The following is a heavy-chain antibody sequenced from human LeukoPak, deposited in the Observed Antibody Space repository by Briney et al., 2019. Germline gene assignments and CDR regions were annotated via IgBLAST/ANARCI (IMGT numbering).Heavy chain of an antibody. CDR1: GFTFSNYW. V-gene: IGHV3-7*03. J-gene: IGHJ4*02. D-gene: IGHD2-21*01. Sequence: GGSLRLSCAASGFTFSNYWMTWVRQAPGKGLEWVANINQDGNDKYYVDSVKGRFTISRDNTKRSLFLQMNSLRAEDTAVYYCAVTRSRGDHWGQGTLVTVSS. CDR2: INQDGNDK. CDR3: AVTRSRGDH.